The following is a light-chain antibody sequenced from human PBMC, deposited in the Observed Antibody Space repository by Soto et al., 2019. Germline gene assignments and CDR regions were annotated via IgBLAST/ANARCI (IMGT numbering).Light chain of an antibody. CDR1: QSISSY. J-gene: IGKJ4*01. CDR3: QQTYSTPLT. Sequence: DIQMTQSPSSLSASVGDRVTXTCRASQSISSYLHWYQQKPGKAPKLLIYAASSLQSGVPSRFSGSGSGTDFTLTISSLQPEDFATYYCQQTYSTPLTFGGGTKVDIK. V-gene: IGKV1-39*01. CDR2: AAS.